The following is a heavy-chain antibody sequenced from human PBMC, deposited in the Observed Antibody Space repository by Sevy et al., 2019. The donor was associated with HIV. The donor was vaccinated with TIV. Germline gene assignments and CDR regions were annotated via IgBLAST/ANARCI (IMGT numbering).Heavy chain of an antibody. D-gene: IGHD3-3*01. J-gene: IGHJ6*02. CDR2: MSWDGGST. CDR3: AKDGGFDYGMDV. Sequence: GGSLRLSCSASGFTFDDYTMHWVRQAPGKGLEWVSLMSWDGGSTYYADSVKGRFTISRDNSKNSLYLQMYSLKIEDTALYYCAKDGGFDYGMDVWGQGTTVTVSS. V-gene: IGHV3-43*01. CDR1: GFTFDDYT.